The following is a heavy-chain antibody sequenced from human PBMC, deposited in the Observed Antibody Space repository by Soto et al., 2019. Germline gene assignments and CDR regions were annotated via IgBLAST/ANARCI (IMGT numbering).Heavy chain of an antibody. CDR1: GYTFTSYA. J-gene: IGHJ5*02. Sequence: DSVQVSCKASGYTFTSYAMHWVRQAPGQRLEWMGWINAGNGNTKYSQKFQGRVTITRDTSASAAYMELSSLRSEDTAVYYCARAIAASPWWFDPWGQGTLVTVYS. CDR3: ARAIAASPWWFDP. D-gene: IGHD6-6*01. CDR2: INAGNGNT. V-gene: IGHV1-3*01.